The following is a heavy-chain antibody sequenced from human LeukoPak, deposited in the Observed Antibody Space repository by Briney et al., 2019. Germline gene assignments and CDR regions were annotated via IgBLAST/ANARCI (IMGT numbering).Heavy chain of an antibody. V-gene: IGHV1-46*01. D-gene: IGHD3-16*02. CDR2: INPSGGST. CDR3: ARDFMITLGGVIAQDY. Sequence: AASVKVSCKASGYTFTSNYMHWVRQAPGQGLEWMGIINPSGGSTSYAQKFQGRVTMTRDTSTSTVYMELSSLKSEDTAVYYCARDFMITLGGVIAQDYWGQGTLVTVSS. J-gene: IGHJ4*02. CDR1: GYTFTSNY.